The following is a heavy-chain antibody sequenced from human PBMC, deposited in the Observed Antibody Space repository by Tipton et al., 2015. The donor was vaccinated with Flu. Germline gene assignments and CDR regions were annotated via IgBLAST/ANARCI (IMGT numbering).Heavy chain of an antibody. D-gene: IGHD3-10*01. CDR3: ARNGGSYSYQH. V-gene: IGHV4-39*07. CDR2: IYYSGTT. J-gene: IGHJ1*01. Sequence: TLSLTCTVSGDSISTTIYYWGWVRQPPGKGLEWIGSIYYSGTTYYNPSLKGRVTMSLDASKNHFSLSLSSVTAADTAVYYCARNGGSYSYQHWGQGTLVTVSS. CDR1: GDSISTTIYY.